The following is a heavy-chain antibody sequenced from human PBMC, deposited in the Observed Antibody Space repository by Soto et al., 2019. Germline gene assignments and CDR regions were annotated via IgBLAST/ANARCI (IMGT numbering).Heavy chain of an antibody. J-gene: IGHJ6*02. V-gene: IGHV3-21*01. CDR1: GFTFRTYT. CDR2: IRGFSPYT. D-gene: IGHD3-3*01. CDR3: ARDRGYDARDFCYHAMDV. Sequence: PGGSLRLSCISSGFTFRTYTMNWVRQAPGKGLEWVSGIRGFSPYTFYAESVKGRFTISRDNAKNSLFLQMNSLRAEGTAVYYCARDRGYDARDFCYHAMDVWGRGTTVTVSS.